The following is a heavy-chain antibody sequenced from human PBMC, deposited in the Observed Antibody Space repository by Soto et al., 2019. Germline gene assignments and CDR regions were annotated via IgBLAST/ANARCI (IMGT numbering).Heavy chain of an antibody. CDR2: ISAYNGNT. CDR1: GYTFTSYG. CDR3: ARVGGCSSFSCYYYYYYVMDV. D-gene: IGHD2-2*01. V-gene: IGHV1-18*01. Sequence: ASVKVSCKASGYTFTSYGISWVRQAPGQGLEWMGWISAYNGNTNYAQKLQGRVTMTTDTSTSTAYMELRSLRSDDTAVYYCARVGGCSSFSCYYYYYYVMDVWGQGTTVTVSS. J-gene: IGHJ6*02.